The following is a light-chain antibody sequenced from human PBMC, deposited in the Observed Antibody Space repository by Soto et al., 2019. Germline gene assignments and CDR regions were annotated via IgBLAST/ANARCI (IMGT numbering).Light chain of an antibody. CDR2: DTS. V-gene: IGKV3-11*01. CDR1: QSVNNY. CDR3: QQRNNWPT. J-gene: IGKJ4*01. Sequence: EIVLTQSPATLSLSPGERATLSCRASQSVNNYLAWYQQKPGQAPRPLIYDTSNRATGIPARFSGSGSGTDFTLTINSLVPEDFAVYYCQQRNNWPTFCGGTRVEIK.